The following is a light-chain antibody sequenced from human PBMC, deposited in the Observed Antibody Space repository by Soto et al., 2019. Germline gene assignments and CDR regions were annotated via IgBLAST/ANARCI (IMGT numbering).Light chain of an antibody. Sequence: IRMTQSPSSFSASTGDRVTITCRASQGISNYLAWYQQKPGKVPKLLIYAASTLQSGVPSRFSGSGSGTDFTLTISSLQPEDVATYYCQKYNSALTWTFGQGTKVDIK. CDR1: QGISNY. CDR3: QKYNSALTWT. V-gene: IGKV1-27*01. CDR2: AAS. J-gene: IGKJ1*01.